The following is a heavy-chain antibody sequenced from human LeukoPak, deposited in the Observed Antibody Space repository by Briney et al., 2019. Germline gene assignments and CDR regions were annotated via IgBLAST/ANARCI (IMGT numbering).Heavy chain of an antibody. CDR2: ISYDGSNK. CDR3: ARRQRYMDV. J-gene: IGHJ6*03. Sequence: GGSLRLSCAASGFTFSSYWMSWVRQAPGKGLEWVAVISYDGSNKYYADSVKGRFTISRDNSKNTLYLQMNSLRAEDTAVYYCARRQRYMDVWGKGTAVTVSS. V-gene: IGHV3-30*03. CDR1: GFTFSSYW.